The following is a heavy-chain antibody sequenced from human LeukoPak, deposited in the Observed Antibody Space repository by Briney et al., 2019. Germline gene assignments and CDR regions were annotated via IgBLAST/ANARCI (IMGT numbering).Heavy chain of an antibody. J-gene: IGHJ5*02. CDR2: IYYSGSA. D-gene: IGHD6-13*01. Sequence: EPSETLSLTCAVSGYSISSSSWWGWIRQPPGKGLEWIGYIYYSGSAYYNPSLKSRVTMSVDTSKNQFSLKLSSVTAVDTAVYYCARNLLGIAVAGSWGQGILVTVSS. CDR1: GYSISSSSW. V-gene: IGHV4-28*01. CDR3: ARNLLGIAVAGS.